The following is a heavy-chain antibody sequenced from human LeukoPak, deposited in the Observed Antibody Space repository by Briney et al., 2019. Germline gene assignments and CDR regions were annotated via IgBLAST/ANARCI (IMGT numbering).Heavy chain of an antibody. Sequence: ASVKVSCKASGYTFTTHAMHWVRQAPGQRLEWMGWINAGNGNTKYSQKFQARVTITRDTSASTAYMELSSLRSEDTAVYYCARVGTYDYGGNFDFDYWGQGTLVTVSS. V-gene: IGHV1-3*01. D-gene: IGHD4-23*01. J-gene: IGHJ4*02. CDR1: GYTFTTHA. CDR3: ARVGTYDYGGNFDFDY. CDR2: INAGNGNT.